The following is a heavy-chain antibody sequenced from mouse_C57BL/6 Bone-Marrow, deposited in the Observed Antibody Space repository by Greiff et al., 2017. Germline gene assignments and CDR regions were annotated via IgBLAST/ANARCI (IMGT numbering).Heavy chain of an antibody. CDR2: INPNYGTT. J-gene: IGHJ2*01. CDR1: GYSFTAYN. V-gene: IGHV1-39*01. Sequence: VQLQQSGPELVKPGASVKISCKASGYSFTAYNMNWVKQSNGKSLEWIGVINPNYGTTSYNQKFKGKATLTVDQSSSTAYMQLNRLTSEDSAVYYRARRDYYSRYFDYGGQGTTLTVTS. CDR3: ARRDYYSRYFDY. D-gene: IGHD1-1*01.